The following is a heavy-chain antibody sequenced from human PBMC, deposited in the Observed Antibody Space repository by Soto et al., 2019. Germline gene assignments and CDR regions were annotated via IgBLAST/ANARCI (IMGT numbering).Heavy chain of an antibody. CDR1: GGSMSPYY. D-gene: IGHD6-19*01. J-gene: IGHJ4*02. V-gene: IGHV4-59*01. CDR3: AGGSSGWLDY. Sequence: PSETQSLTCSFFGGSMSPYYWSWIRQSPGKGLEWIANIYYRGNTNYNPSLKSRVTISVDTSKNQFSLKLSSVTAADTAVYYCAGGSSGWLDYWGQGTLVTVSS. CDR2: IYYRGNT.